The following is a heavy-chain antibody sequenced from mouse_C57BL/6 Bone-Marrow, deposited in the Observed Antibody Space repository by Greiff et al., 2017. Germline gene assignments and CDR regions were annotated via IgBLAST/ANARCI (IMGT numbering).Heavy chain of an antibody. CDR1: GYTFTSYG. V-gene: IGHV1-81*01. D-gene: IGHD2-4*01. Sequence: VQLQQSGAELARPGASVKLSCKASGYTFTSYGISWVKQRTGQGLEWIGEIYPRSGNTYYNEKFKGKATLTADKSSSTAYMELRSLTSEDSAVEFCAREGVYYDPCAYWGQGTLVTVSA. J-gene: IGHJ3*01. CDR2: IYPRSGNT. CDR3: AREGVYYDPCAY.